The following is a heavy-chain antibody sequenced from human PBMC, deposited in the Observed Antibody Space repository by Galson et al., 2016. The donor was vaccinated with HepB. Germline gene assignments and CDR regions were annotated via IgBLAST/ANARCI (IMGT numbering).Heavy chain of an antibody. Sequence: TLSLTCTVSGGSINSGGHYWTWIRQHPGKGLEWIGYIYYTGRTSYNPSLKSRINMSLDTSKKQFSLKVTSVTAADTAVYYCARESISGAYQLFDSWGQGTLVIVSS. CDR1: GGSINSGGHY. V-gene: IGHV4-31*03. CDR2: IYYTGRT. D-gene: IGHD2-2*01. J-gene: IGHJ4*02. CDR3: ARESISGAYQLFDS.